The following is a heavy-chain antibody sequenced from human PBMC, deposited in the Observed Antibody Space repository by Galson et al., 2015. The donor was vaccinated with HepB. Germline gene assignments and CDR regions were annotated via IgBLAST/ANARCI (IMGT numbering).Heavy chain of an antibody. CDR1: GYTFSNYW. CDR2: IYPGDSDT. CDR3: ARLVVVPGAPDY. D-gene: IGHD2-2*01. J-gene: IGHJ4*02. Sequence: QSGAEVKKPGESLRISCKGSGYTFSNYWIGWVRQMPGKGLEWMGIIYPGDSDTRYSPSFQGQVTISADKSITTAYLQWSSLKASDTAMYYCARLVVVPGAPDYWGQGTLVTVSS. V-gene: IGHV5-51*01.